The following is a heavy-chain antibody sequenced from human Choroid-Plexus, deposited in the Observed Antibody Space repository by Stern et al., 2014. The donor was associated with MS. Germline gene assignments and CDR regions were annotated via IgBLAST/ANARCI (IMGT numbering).Heavy chain of an antibody. CDR1: GFSFSSFG. CDR2: ISYDGSK. Sequence: VHLVESGGGVVQPGRPLRLSCAASGFSFSSFGMHWVRQAPGKGLEWVALISYDGSKDYADSVKGRFAISRDNSKNTLYLQMNSLRAEDTAVYYCAKDRQYLTFIFDFWGQGSLVTVSS. D-gene: IGHD2/OR15-2a*01. V-gene: IGHV3-30*18. CDR3: AKDRQYLTFIFDF. J-gene: IGHJ4*02.